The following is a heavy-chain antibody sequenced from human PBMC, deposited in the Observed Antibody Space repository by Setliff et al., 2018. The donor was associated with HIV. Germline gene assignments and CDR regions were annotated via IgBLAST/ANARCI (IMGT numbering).Heavy chain of an antibody. CDR3: ARGRTQWPNYNYFDP. CDR1: GGSFSGYY. CDR2: IYHSGST. V-gene: IGHV4-34*01. Sequence: SETLSLTCAVYGGSFSGYYWSWIRQPPGKGLEWIGEIYHSGSTNYNPSLKSRVTISVDTSKSQFSLKLSSLTAADTAVYYCARGRTQWPNYNYFDPWGLGTLVTVSS. J-gene: IGHJ5*02. D-gene: IGHD6-19*01.